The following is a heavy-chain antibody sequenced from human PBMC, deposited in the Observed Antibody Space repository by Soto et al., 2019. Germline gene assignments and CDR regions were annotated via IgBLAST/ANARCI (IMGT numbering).Heavy chain of an antibody. CDR2: FYDGNT. CDR1: GGSITRRSSY. J-gene: IGHJ4*02. CDR3: ATTRGLAVGGSFDY. D-gene: IGHD3-10*01. V-gene: IGHV4-39*01. Sequence: PSETLSLTCIVSGGSITRRSSYWAWIRQPPGKGLEWVGPFYDGNTYHNTSLRSRITIAVDTSKNQFSLKLNSVAAADTAFYYCATTRGLAVGGSFDYWGQGRLVTVSS.